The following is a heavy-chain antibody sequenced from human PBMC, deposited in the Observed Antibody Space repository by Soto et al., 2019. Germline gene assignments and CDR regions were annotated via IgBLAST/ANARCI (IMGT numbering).Heavy chain of an antibody. Sequence: QVQLVQSGAEVKKPGSSVRVSCTPSGGTFSSYTISWVRQAPGQGLEWMGRIVPITGMTRYAQKFQGRLTITAVTSTTTAYLELSSVTSEDSAVYFCSRGVASLVDSWGQGTQVTVSS. CDR2: IVPITGMT. CDR1: GGTFSSYT. CDR3: SRGVASLVDS. V-gene: IGHV1-69*02. J-gene: IGHJ4*02. D-gene: IGHD2-15*01.